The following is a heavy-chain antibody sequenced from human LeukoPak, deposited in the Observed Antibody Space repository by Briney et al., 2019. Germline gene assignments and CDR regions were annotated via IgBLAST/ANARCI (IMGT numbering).Heavy chain of an antibody. V-gene: IGHV4-39*07. CDR1: GGSISSSSYY. D-gene: IGHD1-14*01. CDR3: ARGNPALDAFDI. CDR2: IYYSGST. Sequence: SETLSLTCTVSGGSISSSSYYWGWIRQPPGKGLEWIGSIYYSGSTYYNPSLKSRDTISVDTSKNQFSLKLSSVTAADTAVYYCARGNPALDAFDIWGQGTMVTVSS. J-gene: IGHJ3*02.